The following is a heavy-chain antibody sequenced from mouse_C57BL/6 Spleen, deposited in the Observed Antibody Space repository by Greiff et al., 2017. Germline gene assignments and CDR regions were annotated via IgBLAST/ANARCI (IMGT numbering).Heavy chain of an antibody. J-gene: IGHJ2*01. D-gene: IGHD1-1*01. Sequence: LQQPGAELVRPGSSVKLSCKASGYTFTSYWMHWVKQRPIQGLEWIGNIDPSDSETHYNQKFKDKATLTVDKSSSTAYMQLSSLTSEDSAVYYCARVTTVVPFDYWGQGTTLTVSS. CDR3: ARVTTVVPFDY. V-gene: IGHV1-52*01. CDR2: IDPSDSET. CDR1: GYTFTSYW.